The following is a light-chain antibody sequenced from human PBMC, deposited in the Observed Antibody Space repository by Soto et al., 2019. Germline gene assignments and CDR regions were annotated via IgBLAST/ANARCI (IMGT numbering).Light chain of an antibody. CDR3: QKYNSAPPT. CDR1: QGISNF. V-gene: IGKV1-27*01. J-gene: IGKJ4*01. CDR2: AAS. Sequence: DIQMTQSPSSLSASVRDRITITCRASQGISNFLAWYQQKPGKVPKLLIYAASTLQSGVPSRFSGSGSGTDFTLTISSLQPEDVATYYCQKYNSAPPTFGGGTTVEIK.